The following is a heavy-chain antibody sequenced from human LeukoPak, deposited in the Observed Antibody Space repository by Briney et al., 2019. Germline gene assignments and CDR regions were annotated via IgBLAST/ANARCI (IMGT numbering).Heavy chain of an antibody. CDR1: GYTFTSYY. V-gene: IGHV1-46*01. D-gene: IGHD2-15*01. J-gene: IGHJ5*02. CDR2: INPSGGST. Sequence: ASVKVSCKASGYTFTSYYMHWVRQAPGQGLEWMGIINPSGGSTSYAQKFQGRVTMTRDTSINTAYMELRSLRSDDTAVYSCARDRLRLGYERTNWFDPWGQGTLVTVSS. CDR3: ARDRLRLGYERTNWFDP.